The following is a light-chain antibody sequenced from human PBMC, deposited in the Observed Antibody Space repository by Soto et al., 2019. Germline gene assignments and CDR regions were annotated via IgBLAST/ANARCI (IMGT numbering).Light chain of an antibody. V-gene: IGKV2-30*02. J-gene: IGKJ1*01. Sequence: DVVMTQSPLSLPVTLGQPASISCRSSQSLIHSDGNTYLNWFQQRPGQSPRCLIYKVSDRDSGVPDRFTGSGSGTDFTLKISRVEAEDVGVYYCMQGTHWPWTFGQGTEVEIK. CDR2: KVS. CDR3: MQGTHWPWT. CDR1: QSLIHSDGNTY.